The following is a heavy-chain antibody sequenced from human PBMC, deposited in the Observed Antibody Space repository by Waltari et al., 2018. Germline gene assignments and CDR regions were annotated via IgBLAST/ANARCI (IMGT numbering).Heavy chain of an antibody. D-gene: IGHD3-10*01. CDR1: GGSISSHY. Sequence: QVQLQESGPGLVKPSETLSLTCTVSGGSISSHYWSWIRQPPGKGLEWIGYIYYSGSTNSYPSLKSRVTISVATSKTQFSLKLSSVTASDTAVYYCARGGSGFSSGYFDLWGRGTLVTVSS. CDR2: IYYSGST. V-gene: IGHV4-59*11. CDR3: ARGGSGFSSGYFDL. J-gene: IGHJ2*01.